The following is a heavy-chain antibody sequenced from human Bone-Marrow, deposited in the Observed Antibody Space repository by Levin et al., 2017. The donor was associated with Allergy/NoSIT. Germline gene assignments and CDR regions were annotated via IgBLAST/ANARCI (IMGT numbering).Heavy chain of an antibody. CDR2: IYSGGGT. D-gene: IGHD1-14*01. Sequence: PGGSLRLSCAASGVTVSNNYMTWVRQPPGKGLELVSLIYSGGGTHYADSVKGRFISARDSSKNTVYLQMNSVRSEDTAVYYCARNRPETANGYWGQGTLVTVSS. CDR1: GVTVSNNY. J-gene: IGHJ4*02. V-gene: IGHV3-66*01. CDR3: ARNRPETANGY.